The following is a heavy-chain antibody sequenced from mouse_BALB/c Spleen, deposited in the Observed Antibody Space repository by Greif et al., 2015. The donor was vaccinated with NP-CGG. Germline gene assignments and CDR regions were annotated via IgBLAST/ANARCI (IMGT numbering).Heavy chain of an antibody. Sequence: LQESGAELVKPGASVKISCKASGYTFTSYNMHWVKQTPGQGLEWIGAIYPGNGDTSYNQKFKGKATLTAGKSSSTAYMQLCSLTSEDSAVYYCASTMITEDAMDDGGQGTSVTVSS. D-gene: IGHD2-4*01. V-gene: IGHV1-12*01. CDR3: ASTMITEDAMDD. CDR2: IYPGNGDT. J-gene: IGHJ4*01. CDR1: GYTFTSYN.